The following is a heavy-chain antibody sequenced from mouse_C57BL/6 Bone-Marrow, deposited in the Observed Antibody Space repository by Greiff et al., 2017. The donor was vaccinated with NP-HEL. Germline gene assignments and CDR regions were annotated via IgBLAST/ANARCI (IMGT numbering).Heavy chain of an antibody. D-gene: IGHD2-4*01. CDR2: ISDGGSYT. CDR1: GFTFSSYA. CDR3: ARDHYDYDYAMDY. J-gene: IGHJ4*01. Sequence: EVQGVESGGGLVKPGGSLKLSCAASGFTFSSYAMSWVRQTPEKRLEWVATISDGGSYTYYPDNVKGRFTISRDNAKNNLYLQMSHLKSEDTAMYYCARDHYDYDYAMDYWGQGTSVTVSS. V-gene: IGHV5-4*01.